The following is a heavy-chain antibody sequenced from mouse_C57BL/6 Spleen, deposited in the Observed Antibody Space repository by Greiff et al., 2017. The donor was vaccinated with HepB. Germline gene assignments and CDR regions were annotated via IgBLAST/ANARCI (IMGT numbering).Heavy chain of an antibody. CDR1: GFALTSYG. V-gene: IGHV2-2*01. J-gene: IGHJ2*01. Sequence: QVHVKQSGPGLVQPSQSLSITCTVSGFALTSYGVHWVRQPPGKGLEWLGVIWSGGGTDYNAAFISSLSISKDNSKSKVFFKMNSLQADDTAIYYCARNRGYDGYYYFDYWGQGTTLTVSS. CDR2: IWSGGGT. CDR3: ARNRGYDGYYYFDY. D-gene: IGHD2-3*01.